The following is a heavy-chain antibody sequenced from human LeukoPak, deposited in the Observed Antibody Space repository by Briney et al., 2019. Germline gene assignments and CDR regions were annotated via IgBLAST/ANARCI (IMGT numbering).Heavy chain of an antibody. CDR2: INHSGST. Sequence: PSETLSLTCAVYGGSFSGYYWSWIRQPPGKGLEWIGEINHSGSTNYNPSLKSRVTISVDTSKNQFSLKLSSVTAADTAVYYCARRKAVARYTFDYWGQGTLVTVSS. V-gene: IGHV4-34*01. D-gene: IGHD6-19*01. CDR3: ARRKAVARYTFDY. J-gene: IGHJ4*02. CDR1: GGSFSGYY.